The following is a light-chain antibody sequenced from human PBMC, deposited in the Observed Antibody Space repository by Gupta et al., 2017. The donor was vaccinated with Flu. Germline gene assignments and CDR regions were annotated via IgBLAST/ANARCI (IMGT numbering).Light chain of an antibody. CDR2: GAC. CDR1: KRIRYF. Sequence: PSLRAASVGDSIITGCREKKRIRYFKNWYQKRRGNAPKLMIYGACKWKRGAPCRISGRGGGKDFTITRTRQQDENVANYYCQKSHRSLTFGGGTRVDIK. V-gene: IGKV1-39*01. J-gene: IGKJ4*01. CDR3: QKSHRSLT.